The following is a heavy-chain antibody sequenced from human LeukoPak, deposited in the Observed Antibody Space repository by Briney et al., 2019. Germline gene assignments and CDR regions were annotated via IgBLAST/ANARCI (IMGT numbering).Heavy chain of an antibody. V-gene: IGHV4-34*01. J-gene: IGHJ5*02. D-gene: IGHD4-23*01. CDR3: TRGIFYGGRNQYIWLDL. CDR1: GGPFRGFF. Sequence: SETLSLTCAVYGGPFRGFFWSWIRQAPGKGLEWIGEVSHSGSSNYNPSLKSRINISLDTSKSQFSLRLTSVTAADTAVYYCTRGIFYGGRNQYIWLDLWGQGTLVTVSS. CDR2: VSHSGSS.